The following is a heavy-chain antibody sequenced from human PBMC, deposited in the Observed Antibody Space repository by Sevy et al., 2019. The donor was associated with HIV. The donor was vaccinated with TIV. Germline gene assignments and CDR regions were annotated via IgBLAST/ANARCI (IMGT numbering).Heavy chain of an antibody. J-gene: IGHJ4*02. CDR2: IRSDSTTI. V-gene: IGHV3-48*02. D-gene: IGHD4-17*01. CDR1: GFTFTSYS. Sequence: GSLRLSCSASGFTFTSYSMNWVRQAPGKGLGWISYIRSDSTTIIYVESGKGRFTISRDNANNALYLQMISLRDEVTAVYYCARNCYGDYIIDSWGQGTPVTVSS. CDR3: ARNCYGDYIIDS.